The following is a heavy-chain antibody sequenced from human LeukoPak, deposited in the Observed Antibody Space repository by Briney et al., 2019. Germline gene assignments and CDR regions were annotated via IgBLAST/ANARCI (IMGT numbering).Heavy chain of an antibody. D-gene: IGHD3-22*01. CDR3: TTDPMIVVVITQGIDY. CDR1: GFTFSNAW. Sequence: GGSLRLSCAASGFTFSNAWMSWVRKAPGKGLEWVGRIKSKTDGGTTDYAAPVKGRFTISRDDSKNTLYLQMNSLKTEDTAVYYCTTDPMIVVVITQGIDYWGQGTLVTVSS. V-gene: IGHV3-15*01. CDR2: IKSKTDGGTT. J-gene: IGHJ4*02.